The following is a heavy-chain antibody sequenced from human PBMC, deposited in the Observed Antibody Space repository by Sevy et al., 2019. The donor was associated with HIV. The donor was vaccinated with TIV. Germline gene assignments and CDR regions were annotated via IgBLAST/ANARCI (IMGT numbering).Heavy chain of an antibody. CDR1: GFSFSSYG. Sequence: GGSLRLSCAASGFSFSSYGMHWVRQAPGKGLEWMSYIQYDGSKKDYADSVKGRFTISRDNSKNKLYLQMNSLRVEDTAVFYCLKEGGDEGGDHWGQGTLVTVSS. CDR2: IQYDGSKK. CDR3: LKEGGDEGGDH. D-gene: IGHD3-10*01. J-gene: IGHJ4*02. V-gene: IGHV3-30*02.